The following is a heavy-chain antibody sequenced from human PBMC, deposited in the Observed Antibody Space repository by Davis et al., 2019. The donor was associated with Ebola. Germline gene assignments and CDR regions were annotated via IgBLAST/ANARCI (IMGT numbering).Heavy chain of an antibody. CDR2: IYYSGST. CDR1: GGSVSSGSYY. V-gene: IGHV4-61*01. Sequence: MPSETLSLTCTVSGGSVSSGSYYWSWIRQPPGKGLEWIGYIYYSGSTNYNPSLMSRVTISVDTSKNQFSLKLSSVTAADTAVYYCARGNDYGDYPYDYWGQGTLVTVSS. J-gene: IGHJ4*02. D-gene: IGHD4-17*01. CDR3: ARGNDYGDYPYDY.